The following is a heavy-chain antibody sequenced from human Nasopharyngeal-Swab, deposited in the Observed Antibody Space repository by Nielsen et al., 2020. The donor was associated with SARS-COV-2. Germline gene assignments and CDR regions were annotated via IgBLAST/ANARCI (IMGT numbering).Heavy chain of an antibody. V-gene: IGHV4-31*03. CDR2: IYYSGST. J-gene: IGHJ6*02. CDR3: ARVVAASITIFGVVVTAGGMDV. D-gene: IGHD3-3*01. CDR1: GGSISSGGYY. Sequence: SETLSLTCTVSGGSISSGGYYWSWIRQHPGKGLEWIGYIYYSGSTYYNPSLKSRVTISVDTSKNQFSLKLSSVTAADTALYYCARVVAASITIFGVVVTAGGMDVWGQGTAVTVSS.